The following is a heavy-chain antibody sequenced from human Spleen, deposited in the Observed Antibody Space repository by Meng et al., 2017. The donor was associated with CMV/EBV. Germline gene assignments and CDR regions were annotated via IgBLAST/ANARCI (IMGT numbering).Heavy chain of an antibody. CDR2: IYSGGST. CDR3: ARYAVAGKYYYFDY. V-gene: IGHV3-66*02. Sequence: GGSLRLSCAASGFTVSTNFMTWVRQAPGKGLEWVSLIYSGGSTYYADSVKGRFTISRDNSKNTLYLQMNSLRAEDTAVYYCARYAVAGKYYYFDYWGQGTLVTVSS. CDR1: GFTVSTNF. J-gene: IGHJ4*02. D-gene: IGHD6-19*01.